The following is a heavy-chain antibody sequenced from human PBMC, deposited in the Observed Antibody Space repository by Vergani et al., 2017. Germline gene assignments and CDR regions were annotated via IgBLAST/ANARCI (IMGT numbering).Heavy chain of an antibody. CDR2: IGSSGPYI. D-gene: IGHD2-8*01. V-gene: IGHV3-21*06. CDR1: GFTFSDFS. J-gene: IGHJ6*02. CDR3: ARDCTSGGCPNNYGMDV. Sequence: EVQLVESGGGLVKPGGSLRLSCAASGFTFSDFSMSWVRQAPGKGLEWVAFIGSSGPYINYSASVKGRFIISRDNTNNSLFLQLRSLRAEDAAVYYCARDCTSGGCPNNYGMDVWGQGATVTVSS.